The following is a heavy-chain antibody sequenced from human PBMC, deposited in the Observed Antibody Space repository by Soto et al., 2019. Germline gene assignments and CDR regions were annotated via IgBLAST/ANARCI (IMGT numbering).Heavy chain of an antibody. Sequence: EAQLVESGGGLVQPGGSLRLSCAASGFTFSSYAMHWVRQAPGKGLEYVSAISSNGGSTYYANSVKGRFTISRDNSKNTLYLQMGSLRAEDMAVYYCAREGYCSSTSCYSFDYWGQGTLVTVSS. CDR3: AREGYCSSTSCYSFDY. CDR1: GFTFSSYA. D-gene: IGHD2-2*01. J-gene: IGHJ4*02. CDR2: ISSNGGST. V-gene: IGHV3-64*01.